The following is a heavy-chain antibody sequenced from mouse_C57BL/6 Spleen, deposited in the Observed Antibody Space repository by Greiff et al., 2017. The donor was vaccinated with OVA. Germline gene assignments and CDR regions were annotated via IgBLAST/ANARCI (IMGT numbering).Heavy chain of an antibody. Sequence: EVQLQESGPVLVKPGASVKMSCKASGYTFTDYYMNWVKQSHGKSLEWIGVINPYNGGTSYNQKFKGKATLTVDKSSSTAYMELNSLTSEDSAVYYCARRGNYEDFDYWGQGTTLTVSS. CDR1: GYTFTDYY. CDR3: ARRGNYEDFDY. J-gene: IGHJ2*01. CDR2: INPYNGGT. D-gene: IGHD2-1*01. V-gene: IGHV1-19*01.